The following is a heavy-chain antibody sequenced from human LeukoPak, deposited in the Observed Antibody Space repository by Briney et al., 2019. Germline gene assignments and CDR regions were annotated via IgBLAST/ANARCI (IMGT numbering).Heavy chain of an antibody. J-gene: IGHJ4*02. CDR2: IYYSGST. Sequence: PSETLSLTCTVSGGSISSYYWNWLRQPPGKGLEWIGYIYYSGSTNYNPSLKSRVTISVDTSKNQFSLKLSSVTAADTAVYYCARGADSSGYYSIFYFDYWGQGTLVTVSS. CDR3: ARGADSSGYYSIFYFDY. D-gene: IGHD3-22*01. V-gene: IGHV4-59*01. CDR1: GGSISSYY.